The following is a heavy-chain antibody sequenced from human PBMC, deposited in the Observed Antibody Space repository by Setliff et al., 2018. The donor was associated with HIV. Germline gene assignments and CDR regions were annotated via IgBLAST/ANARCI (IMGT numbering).Heavy chain of an antibody. CDR3: ARGRRGWLVTSLDY. CDR1: GGSFSGHY. CDR2: INHSGST. D-gene: IGHD3-22*01. V-gene: IGHV4-34*01. Sequence: SETLSLTCAVYGGSFSGHYWSWIRQPPGKGLEWIGEINHSGSTNYNPSLKSRVTISVDTSKNQFSLKLSSVTVADTAVYYCARGRRGWLVTSLDYWGLGTLVTVSS. J-gene: IGHJ4*02.